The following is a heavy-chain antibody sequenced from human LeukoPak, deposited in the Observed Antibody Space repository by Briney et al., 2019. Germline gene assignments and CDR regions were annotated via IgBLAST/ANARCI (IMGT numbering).Heavy chain of an antibody. V-gene: IGHV4-34*01. CDR1: GGSFSGYY. CDR2: INHSGST. Sequence: KSSETLSLTCAVYGGSFSGYYWSWIRQPPGKGLEWIGEINHSGSTNYNPSLKSRVTISVDMSKNQFSLKLSSVTAADTAVYYCARNRYYGSGSYYLRMVAFDIWGQGTMVTVSS. J-gene: IGHJ3*02. D-gene: IGHD3-10*01. CDR3: ARNRYYGSGSYYLRMVAFDI.